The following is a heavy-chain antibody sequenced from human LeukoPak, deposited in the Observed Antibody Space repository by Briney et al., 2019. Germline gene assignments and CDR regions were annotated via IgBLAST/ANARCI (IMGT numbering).Heavy chain of an antibody. D-gene: IGHD3-10*01. Sequence: ASVKVSCKASGGTFSSYAISWVRQAPGQGLEWMGRINPNSGGTNYAQKFQGWVTMTRDTSISTAYMELSRLRSDDTAVYYCAREGGSVTWGQGTLVTVSS. CDR2: INPNSGGT. CDR3: AREGGSVT. J-gene: IGHJ5*02. CDR1: GGTFSSYA. V-gene: IGHV1-2*04.